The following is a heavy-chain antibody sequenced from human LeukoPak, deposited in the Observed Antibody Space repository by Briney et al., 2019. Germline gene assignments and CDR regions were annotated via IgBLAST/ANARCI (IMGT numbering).Heavy chain of an antibody. CDR2: ITNTLGI. V-gene: IGHV3-48*01. CDR1: GFTFSAYS. CDR3: ARDRDYGGNSGR. Sequence: GGSLRLSCAASGFTFSAYSFNWVRQAPGKGLEWIAHITNTLGISYADSVKGRFTVSRDKNSLYLQMNSLRAEDTAVYYCARDRDYGGNSGRWGQGTLVTVSS. J-gene: IGHJ4*02. D-gene: IGHD4-23*01.